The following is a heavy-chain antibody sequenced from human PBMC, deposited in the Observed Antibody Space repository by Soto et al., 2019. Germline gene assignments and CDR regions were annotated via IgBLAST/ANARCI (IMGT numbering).Heavy chain of an antibody. V-gene: IGHV1-69*10. CDR3: ARATRDILVVPAAGGFYYGMDV. J-gene: IGHJ6*02. Sequence: ASVKVSCKASGGTFSSYAISWVRQAPGQGLEWMGGIIPILGIANYAQKFQGRVTITADKSTSTAYMELSSLRSEDTAVYYCARATRDILVVPAAGGFYYGMDVWGQGTTVTVSS. D-gene: IGHD2-2*01. CDR1: GGTFSSYA. CDR2: IIPILGIA.